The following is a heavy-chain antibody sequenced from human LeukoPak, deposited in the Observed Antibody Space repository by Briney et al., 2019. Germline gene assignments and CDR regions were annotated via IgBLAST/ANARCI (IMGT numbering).Heavy chain of an antibody. V-gene: IGHV3-48*04. D-gene: IGHD7-27*01. J-gene: IGHJ4*02. CDR2: ITPGSSTI. CDR1: GVTFSSDS. Sequence: GGSLRLSCAASGVTFSSDSMNWVRQAPGKGLEWVSYITPGSSTIYYADSVKVRFTISRDNAKNSLYLQMNSLRAEDTAVYYCARDHKDWGVFDYWGQGTLVTVSS. CDR3: ARDHKDWGVFDY.